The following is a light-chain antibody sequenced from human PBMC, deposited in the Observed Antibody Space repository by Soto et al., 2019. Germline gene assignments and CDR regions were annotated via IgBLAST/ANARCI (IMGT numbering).Light chain of an antibody. Sequence: GTKNDIGVYDFVSWYQHHPGKAPRLIIYEVVQRPSGVPDRFSGSKSGNTASLTVSGLQAADEADYFCKSYAGSNTYVFGSGTKVTVL. CDR1: KNDIGVYDF. CDR3: KSYAGSNTYV. V-gene: IGLV2-8*01. J-gene: IGLJ1*01. CDR2: EVV.